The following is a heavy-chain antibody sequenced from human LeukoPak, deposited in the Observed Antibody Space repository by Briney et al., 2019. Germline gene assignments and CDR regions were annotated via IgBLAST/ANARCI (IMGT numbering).Heavy chain of an antibody. CDR3: AREGDSGYCSGGSCYGWRNLDY. CDR2: IYTSGST. CDR1: GASISIGSFY. V-gene: IGHV4-61*02. D-gene: IGHD2-15*01. Sequence: PSQTLSLTCTVSGASISIGSFYWSWIRQPAGKGLEWIGRIYTSGSTDYSPSLKSRVTISVDTSKNQFSLKLSSVTTADTAVYYRAREGDSGYCSGGSCYGWRNLDYWGQGTLVTVSS. J-gene: IGHJ4*02.